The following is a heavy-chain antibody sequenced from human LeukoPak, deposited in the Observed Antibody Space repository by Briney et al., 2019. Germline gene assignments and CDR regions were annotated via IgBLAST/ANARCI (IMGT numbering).Heavy chain of an antibody. CDR1: GGSISSSSYY. V-gene: IGHV4-39*07. J-gene: IGHJ5*02. Sequence: PSETLSLTCTVSGGSISSSSYYWGWIRQPPGKGLEWIGSIYYSGSTYYNPSLKSRVTISVDTSKNQFSLKLSSVTAADTAVYYCARLQRSLYYDSSGYYYQNWFDPWGQGTLVTVSS. CDR2: IYYSGST. D-gene: IGHD3-22*01. CDR3: ARLQRSLYYDSSGYYYQNWFDP.